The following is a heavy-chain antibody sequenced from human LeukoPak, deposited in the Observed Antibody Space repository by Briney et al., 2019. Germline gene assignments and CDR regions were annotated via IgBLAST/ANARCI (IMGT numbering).Heavy chain of an antibody. Sequence: GGSLRLSCAASGFTFSSYAMHWVRRAPGKGLEWVAVISYDGSNKYYADSVKGRFTISRDNSKNTLYLQMNSLRAEDTAVYYCARDGWDYWGQGTLVTVSS. CDR3: ARDGWDY. J-gene: IGHJ4*02. CDR1: GFTFSSYA. D-gene: IGHD2-15*01. CDR2: ISYDGSNK. V-gene: IGHV3-30-3*01.